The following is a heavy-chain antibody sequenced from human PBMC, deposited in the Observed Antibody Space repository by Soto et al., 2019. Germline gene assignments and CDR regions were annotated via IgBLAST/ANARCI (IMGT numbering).Heavy chain of an antibody. D-gene: IGHD3-22*01. V-gene: IGHV4-30-4*01. Sequence: SETLSLTCTVSGGSISSGDYYWSWIRQPPGKGLEWIGYIYYSGSTYYNPSLKSRVTISVDTSKNQFSLKLSSVTAADTAVYYCARAPHYYDSSGYTINWFDPWGQGTLVTVS. J-gene: IGHJ5*02. CDR1: GGSISSGDYY. CDR3: ARAPHYYDSSGYTINWFDP. CDR2: IYYSGST.